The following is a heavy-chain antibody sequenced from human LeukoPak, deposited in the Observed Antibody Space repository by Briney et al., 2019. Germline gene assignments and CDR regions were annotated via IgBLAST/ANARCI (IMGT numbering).Heavy chain of an antibody. CDR1: GFTFSSYA. Sequence: GGSLRLSCAASGFTFSSYAMSWVRQAPGKGLEWVSAISGSCGSTYYADSVKGRFPISRDNSKTTLYLQMNSPRAEDTAVYYCAPEVYGDYETDYWGQGTLVTVSS. CDR2: ISGSCGST. D-gene: IGHD4-17*01. V-gene: IGHV3-23*01. J-gene: IGHJ4*02. CDR3: APEVYGDYETDY.